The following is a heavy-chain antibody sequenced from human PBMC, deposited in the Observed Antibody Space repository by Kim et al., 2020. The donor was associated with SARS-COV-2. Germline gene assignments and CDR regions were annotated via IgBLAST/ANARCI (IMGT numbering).Heavy chain of an antibody. CDR2: ISGSGGST. D-gene: IGHD3-22*01. CDR1: GFTFSSYA. J-gene: IGHJ4*02. V-gene: IGHV3-23*01. Sequence: GGSLRLSCAASGFTFSSYAMSWVRQAPGKGLEWVSAISGSGGSTYYADSVKGRFTISRDNSKNTLYLQRNSLRAEDTAVYYCAKSLTMIVVVIPNDYWGQGTLVTVSS. CDR3: AKSLTMIVVVIPNDY.